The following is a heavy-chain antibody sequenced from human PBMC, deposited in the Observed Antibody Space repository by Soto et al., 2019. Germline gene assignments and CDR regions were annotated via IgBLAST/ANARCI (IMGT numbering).Heavy chain of an antibody. CDR2: IYYSGST. D-gene: IGHD3-22*01. CDR3: ARADGIPRAFRYYYDSSGYL. CDR1: GGSISSGDYY. V-gene: IGHV4-30-4*01. J-gene: IGHJ4*02. Sequence: PSETLSLTCTVSGGSISSGDYYWSWIRQPPGKGLEWIGYIYYSGSTYYNPSLKSRVTISVDTSKNQFSLKLSSVTAADMAVYYCARADGIPRAFRYYYDSSGYLWGQGTLVTVSS.